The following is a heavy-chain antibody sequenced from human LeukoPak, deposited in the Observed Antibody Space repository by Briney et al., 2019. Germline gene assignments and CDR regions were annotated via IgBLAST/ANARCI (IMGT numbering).Heavy chain of an antibody. J-gene: IGHJ4*02. CDR2: ISQDGSGK. Sequence: GRSLRLSCGASGFTFSNYWMSWVRQAPGKGLEWVINISQDGSGKNYADSVEGRFTISRDNAKNSLYLQMNSLRAEDTAVYYCARDLGTGVIVVGSFDYWGQGTLVTVSS. D-gene: IGHD3-22*01. V-gene: IGHV3-7*03. CDR1: GFTFSNYW. CDR3: ARDLGTGVIVVGSFDY.